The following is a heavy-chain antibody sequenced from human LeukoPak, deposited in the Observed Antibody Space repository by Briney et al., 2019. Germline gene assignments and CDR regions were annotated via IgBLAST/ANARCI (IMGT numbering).Heavy chain of an antibody. CDR1: GFSFSSYA. CDR3: AKDLRYWDAFDI. CDR2: ISGSGGST. Sequence: PGGSLRLSCAASGFSFSSYAMSWVRQAPGKGLEWVSAISGSGGSTYYADSVKGRFTISRDNSKNTLYLQMNSLRAEDTAVYYCAKDLRYWDAFDIWGRGTMVTVSS. V-gene: IGHV3-23*01. D-gene: IGHD1-14*01. J-gene: IGHJ3*02.